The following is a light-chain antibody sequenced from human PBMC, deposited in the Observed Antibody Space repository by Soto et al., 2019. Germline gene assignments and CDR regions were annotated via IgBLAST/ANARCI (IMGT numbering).Light chain of an antibody. J-gene: IGLJ3*02. CDR1: TSNIGSNT. CDR2: SDS. CDR3: ATWDDSLSVNWV. Sequence: QSVLTQPPSASGTPGQRVTISCSGSTSNIGSNTVHWYQQVPGTAPKLLMYSDSQRPSGVPDRFSGSKSGTSASLAITGLQSEDEADYYCATWDDSLSVNWVFGGGTKLTVL. V-gene: IGLV1-44*01.